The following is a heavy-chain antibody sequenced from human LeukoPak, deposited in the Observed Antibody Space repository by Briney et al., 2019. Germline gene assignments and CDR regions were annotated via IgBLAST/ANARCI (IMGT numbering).Heavy chain of an antibody. CDR3: AKGGNPDY. V-gene: IGHV3-23*01. CDR2: VSGSGVST. Sequence: GGSLRLSCAASGFTVSSTYMSWVRQAPGKGLEWVSAVSGSGVSTYYADSVKGRFTISRDNSKNTLFLQMNSLRAEDTAVYYCAKGGNPDYWGQGTLVTVSS. J-gene: IGHJ4*02. CDR1: GFTVSSTY.